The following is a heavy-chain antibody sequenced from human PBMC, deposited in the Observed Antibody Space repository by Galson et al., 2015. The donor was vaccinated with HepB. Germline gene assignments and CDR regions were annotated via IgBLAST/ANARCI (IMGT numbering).Heavy chain of an antibody. Sequence: SLRLSCAASGFTFSSHWMYWVRQAPGKGPVWVSRINTDGSITNYADSAKGRFSISRDNAKNTLFLQMNSLRAKDSAVYYCARVSMIQAFDMWGQGTMVTVSS. D-gene: IGHD3-22*01. V-gene: IGHV3-74*01. CDR2: INTDGSIT. CDR1: GFTFSSHW. CDR3: ARVSMIQAFDM. J-gene: IGHJ3*02.